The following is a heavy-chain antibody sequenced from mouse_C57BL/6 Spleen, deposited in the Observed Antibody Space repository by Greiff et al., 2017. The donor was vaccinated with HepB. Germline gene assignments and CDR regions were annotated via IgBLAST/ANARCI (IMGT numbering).Heavy chain of an antibody. CDR1: GYAFSSSW. V-gene: IGHV1-82*01. D-gene: IGHD1-1*01. CDR2: IYPGDGDT. Sequence: VQLQQSGPELVKPGASVKISCKASGYAFSSSWMNWVKQRPGKGLEWIGRIYPGDGDTNYNGKFKGKATLTADKSSSTAYMQLSSLTSEDSAVYFCARDHYGSSYWAYWGQGTLVTVSA. CDR3: ARDHYGSSYWAY. J-gene: IGHJ3*01.